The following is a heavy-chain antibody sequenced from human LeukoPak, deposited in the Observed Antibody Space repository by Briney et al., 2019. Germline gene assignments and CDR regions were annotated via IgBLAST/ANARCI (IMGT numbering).Heavy chain of an antibody. J-gene: IGHJ4*02. CDR3: AKGAQGLRVTGFDY. D-gene: IGHD5/OR15-5a*01. V-gene: IGHV3-20*04. CDR1: GFTFDDYG. Sequence: GGSLRLSCAASGFTFDDYGMSWVRQAPGKGLEWVSGINWNGGSTGYADSVKGRFTISRDNSKNTLYLQMNSLRAEDTAVYYCAKGAQGLRVTGFDYWGQGTLVTVSS. CDR2: INWNGGST.